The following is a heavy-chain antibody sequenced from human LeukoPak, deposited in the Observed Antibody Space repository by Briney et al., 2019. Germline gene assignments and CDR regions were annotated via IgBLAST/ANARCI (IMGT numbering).Heavy chain of an antibody. CDR3: ARDRGYYDSSGYYYFDY. V-gene: IGHV1-18*01. CDR2: ICAYNGNT. CDR1: GYTFTSYG. J-gene: IGHJ4*02. Sequence: ASVKVSCKASGYTFTSYGISWVRQAPGQGLEWMGWICAYNGNTNYAQKLQGRVTMTTDTSTSTAYMELRSVRSDDTAVYYCARDRGYYDSSGYYYFDYWGQGTLVTVSS. D-gene: IGHD3-22*01.